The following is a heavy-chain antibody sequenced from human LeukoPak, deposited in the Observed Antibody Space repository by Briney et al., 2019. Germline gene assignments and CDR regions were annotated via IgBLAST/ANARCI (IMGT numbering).Heavy chain of an antibody. V-gene: IGHV1-69*05. CDR3: AGRVRRSGWFDP. CDR1: GGTFTSYA. Sequence: ASVTVSFTASGGTFTSYAIRWVRQAPGQGLEWMGGIIPIFGTANYAQKFQGRVTITTDESTSTAYMELSSLRSEDTAVYYCAGRVRRSGWFDPGGQGTLVTVS. CDR2: IIPIFGTA. D-gene: IGHD1-1*01. J-gene: IGHJ5*02.